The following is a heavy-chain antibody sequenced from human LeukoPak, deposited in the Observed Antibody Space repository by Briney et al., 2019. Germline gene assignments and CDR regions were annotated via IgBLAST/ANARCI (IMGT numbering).Heavy chain of an antibody. CDR1: GFTFSSYA. D-gene: IGHD6-13*01. CDR2: ISGSGGST. Sequence: PGGPLRLSCAASGFTFSSYAMSWVRQAPGKGLEGVSAISGSGGSTYYADSVKGRFTISRDNSKNTLYLQMNSLRAEDTAVYYCAKALPGTLNGFDYWGQGTLVTVSS. CDR3: AKALPGTLNGFDY. J-gene: IGHJ4*02. V-gene: IGHV3-23*01.